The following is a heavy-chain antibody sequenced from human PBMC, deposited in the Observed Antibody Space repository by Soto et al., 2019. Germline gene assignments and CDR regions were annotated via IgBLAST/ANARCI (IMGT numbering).Heavy chain of an antibody. CDR2: IYSGGST. Sequence: EVQLAESGGGLVQPGGSLRLSCAASGFTVSSNYMSWVRQAPGKGLEWVSVIYSGGSTYYADSVKGRFTISRDNSKNTLYLQMNSLRAEDTAVYYCARGYTTEHSGDYWGQGTLVTVSS. CDR3: ARGYTTEHSGDY. V-gene: IGHV3-66*01. J-gene: IGHJ4*02. CDR1: GFTVSSNY. D-gene: IGHD1-20*01.